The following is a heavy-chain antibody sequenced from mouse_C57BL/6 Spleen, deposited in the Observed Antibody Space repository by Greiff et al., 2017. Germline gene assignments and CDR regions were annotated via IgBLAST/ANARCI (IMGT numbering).Heavy chain of an antibody. CDR1: GYAFSSYW. V-gene: IGHV1-80*01. CDR2: IYPGDGDT. J-gene: IGHJ2*01. CDR3: ARKGNSKGLDY. D-gene: IGHD2-5*01. Sequence: QVQLQQSGAELVKPGASVKISCKASGYAFSSYWMNWVKQRPGKGLEWIGQIYPGDGDTNYNGKFKGKATLTADKSSSTAYMQLSSLTSEDSAVYFCARKGNSKGLDYWGQGTTLTVSS.